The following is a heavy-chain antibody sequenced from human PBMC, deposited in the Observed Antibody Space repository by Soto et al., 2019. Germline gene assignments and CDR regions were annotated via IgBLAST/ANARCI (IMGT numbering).Heavy chain of an antibody. Sequence: PGGSLRLSCAASGFTFSSYAMSWVRQAPGKGLEWVSAISGSGGSTYYADSVKGRFTISRDNSKNTLYLQMNSLRAEDTAVYYCSKRRELCYSPRCGFDYWGQGTLVTVSS. CDR2: ISGSGGST. CDR3: SKRRELCYSPRCGFDY. J-gene: IGHJ4*02. V-gene: IGHV3-23*01. D-gene: IGHD2-21*01. CDR1: GFTFSSYA.